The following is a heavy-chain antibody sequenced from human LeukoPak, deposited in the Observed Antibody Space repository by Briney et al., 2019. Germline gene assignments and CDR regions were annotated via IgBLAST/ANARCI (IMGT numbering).Heavy chain of an antibody. Sequence: SETLSLTCTVSGGSISSYYWSWIRQPPGKGLEWIGYIYYSGSTNYNPSLKSRVTISVDTSKNQFSLKLSSVTAADTAVYYCAEAYSSGWYGGWFDPWGQGTLVTVSS. CDR2: IYYSGST. J-gene: IGHJ5*02. V-gene: IGHV4-59*12. CDR1: GGSISSYY. D-gene: IGHD6-19*01. CDR3: AEAYSSGWYGGWFDP.